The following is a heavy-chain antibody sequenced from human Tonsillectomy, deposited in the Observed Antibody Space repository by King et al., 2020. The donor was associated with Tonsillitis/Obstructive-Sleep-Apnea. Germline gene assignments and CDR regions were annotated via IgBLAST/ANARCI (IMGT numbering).Heavy chain of an antibody. CDR3: ARPRGLYRYCSGGSCPPDY. Sequence: QLVQSGAEVKKPGESLKISCKGSGYSFTSYWIGWVRQMPGKGLEWMGIIYPGDSDTRYSPSFQGQVTISADKSISTAYLQWSSLKASDTAMYYCARPRGLYRYCSGGSCPPDYWGQGTLVTVSS. V-gene: IGHV5-51*01. J-gene: IGHJ4*02. CDR1: GYSFTSYW. CDR2: IYPGDSDT. D-gene: IGHD2-15*01.